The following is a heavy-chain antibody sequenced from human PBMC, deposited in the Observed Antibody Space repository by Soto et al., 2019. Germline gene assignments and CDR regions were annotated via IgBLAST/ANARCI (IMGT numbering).Heavy chain of an antibody. V-gene: IGHV1-3*01. CDR1: GYTFTSYA. D-gene: IGHD6-19*01. J-gene: IGHJ4*02. CDR3: ARSSPGYSSGWWIVGFDY. Sequence: ASVKVSCKASGYTFTSYAMHWVRQAPGQRLEWMGWINAGNGNTKYSQKFQGRVTITRDTSASTAYMELSSLRSEDTAVYYCARSSPGYSSGWWIVGFDYWGQGTLVTVSS. CDR2: INAGNGNT.